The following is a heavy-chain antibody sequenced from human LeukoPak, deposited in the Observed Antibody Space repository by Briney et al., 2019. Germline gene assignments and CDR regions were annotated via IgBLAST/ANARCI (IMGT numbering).Heavy chain of an antibody. J-gene: IGHJ4*02. D-gene: IGHD6-13*01. CDR1: GFTVSGNY. Sequence: GGSLRLSCAASGFTVSGNYMSWVRQAPGKGLEWVSVIYTAGSTYNADSVKGRFTVSRDKSKNTLYLQMNTLRAEDTAVYFCAGGNSWPGLSYWGQGTLLTVSS. V-gene: IGHV3-53*01. CDR2: IYTAGST. CDR3: AGGNSWPGLSY.